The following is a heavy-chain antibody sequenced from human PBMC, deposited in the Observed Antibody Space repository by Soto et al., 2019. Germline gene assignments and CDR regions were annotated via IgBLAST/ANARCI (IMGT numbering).Heavy chain of an antibody. Sequence: PGGSLRLSCAASGFTFSSYAMSWVRQAPGKGLEWASAISGSGGSTYYADSVKGRFTISRDNAKNSLYLEMTSLRDEDTAVYYCARQLSTVVTPQDYWGRGTLVTVSS. J-gene: IGHJ4*02. V-gene: IGHV3-23*01. CDR3: ARQLSTVVTPQDY. CDR1: GFTFSSYA. D-gene: IGHD2-21*02. CDR2: ISGSGGST.